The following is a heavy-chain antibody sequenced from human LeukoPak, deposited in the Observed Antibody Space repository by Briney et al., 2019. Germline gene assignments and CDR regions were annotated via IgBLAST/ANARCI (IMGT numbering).Heavy chain of an antibody. CDR2: VYHSGST. J-gene: IGHJ4*02. V-gene: IGHV4-59*01. CDR3: ARAGNYYYSSGYYSHFDY. CDR1: GASISSDY. D-gene: IGHD3-22*01. Sequence: SETLSLTCTVSGASISSDYWNWIRQPPGKGLEWIGHVYHSGSTNYNPSLKSRVTISVDTSKNQFSLKLSSVTAEDTAVYYCARAGNYYYSSGYYSHFDYWGQGTLVTVSS.